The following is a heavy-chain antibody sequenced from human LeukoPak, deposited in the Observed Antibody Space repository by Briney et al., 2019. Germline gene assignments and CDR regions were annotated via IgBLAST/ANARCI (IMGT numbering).Heavy chain of an antibody. CDR2: INAGNGNT. Sequence: ASVKVSCKASGYTFTSYAMHWVRQAPGQRLEWMGWINAGNGNTKYSQKFQGRVTITRDTSASTAYMELSSLRSEDTAVYYCARAPTITMVRGVISWFGPWGQGTLVTVSS. V-gene: IGHV1-3*01. J-gene: IGHJ5*02. CDR1: GYTFTSYA. CDR3: ARAPTITMVRGVISWFGP. D-gene: IGHD3-10*01.